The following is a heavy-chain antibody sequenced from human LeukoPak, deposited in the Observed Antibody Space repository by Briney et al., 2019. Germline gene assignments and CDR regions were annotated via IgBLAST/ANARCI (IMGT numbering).Heavy chain of an antibody. Sequence: SETLSLTCTVSGCSIRGYYWSWIRQPPGKGLEWIGYIYYNGDSKHSPSLTSRVPISVDTYNNQFSLKLNSVTAADTAVYYCARAGLPAADRQRYYMDVWGKGTTVTVSS. CDR2: IYYNGDS. J-gene: IGHJ6*03. D-gene: IGHD2-2*01. CDR3: ARAGLPAADRQRYYMDV. V-gene: IGHV4-59*08. CDR1: GCSIRGYY.